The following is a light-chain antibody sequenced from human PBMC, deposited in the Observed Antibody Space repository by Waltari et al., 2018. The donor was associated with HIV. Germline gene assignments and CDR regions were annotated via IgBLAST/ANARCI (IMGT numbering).Light chain of an antibody. J-gene: IGLJ1*01. V-gene: IGLV2-11*01. CDR2: DVT. Sequence: QSALTQPRSVSGSPGQSVTISCTGTSSDVGGYTFVSWSQHHPGKAPKLVISDVTKRPSGVPDRFSGTKSGNTASLTISGLQAEDEADYYCCSYSGSGTLYVFGTGTEVTVL. CDR1: SSDVGGYTF. CDR3: CSYSGSGTLYV.